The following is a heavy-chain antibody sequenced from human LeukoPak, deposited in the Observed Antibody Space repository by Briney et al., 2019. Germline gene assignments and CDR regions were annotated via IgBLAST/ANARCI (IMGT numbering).Heavy chain of an antibody. CDR1: GFTFSNAW. CDR2: IKSKTDGGTT. V-gene: IGHV3-15*01. D-gene: IGHD3-9*01. Sequence: GGSLRLSCAASGFTFSNAWMSWVRQAPGKGLEWVGRIKSKTDGGTTDYAAPVKGRFTISRDDSKSTLYLQMNSLKTEDTAVYYCTTDSIRYFGWLLESFDYWGEGTLVTVSS. J-gene: IGHJ4*02. CDR3: TTDSIRYFGWLLESFDY.